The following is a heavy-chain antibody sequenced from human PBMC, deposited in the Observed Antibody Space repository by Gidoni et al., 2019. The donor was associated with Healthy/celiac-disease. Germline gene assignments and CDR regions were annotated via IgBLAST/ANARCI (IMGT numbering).Heavy chain of an antibody. CDR2: ISGSGGST. CDR3: AKGAYCGGDCYRYWYFDL. J-gene: IGHJ2*01. CDR1: GFTFRRSA. D-gene: IGHD2-21*02. V-gene: IGHV3-23*01. Sequence: EVQLLESGGGLVQPGGSLRLSCAASGFTFRRSAMSWVRQAPGKGLEWVYAISGSGGSTYYADSVKGRFTISRDNSKNTLYLQMNSLRAEDTAVYYCAKGAYCGGDCYRYWYFDLWGRGTLVTVSS.